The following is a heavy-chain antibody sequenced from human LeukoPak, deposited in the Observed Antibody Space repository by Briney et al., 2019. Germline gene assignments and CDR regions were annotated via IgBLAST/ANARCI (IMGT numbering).Heavy chain of an antibody. CDR1: RFTLSSYA. CDR2: IYSGGST. Sequence: GGSLRLSCAASRFTLSSYAMSWVRQAPGRGLEWVSVIYSGGSTYYADSVKGRFTISRDNSKNTLFLQMNSLRAGDTAVYYCARGTVTMVDYWGQGTLVTVSS. D-gene: IGHD3-10*01. J-gene: IGHJ4*02. V-gene: IGHV3-66*01. CDR3: ARGTVTMVDY.